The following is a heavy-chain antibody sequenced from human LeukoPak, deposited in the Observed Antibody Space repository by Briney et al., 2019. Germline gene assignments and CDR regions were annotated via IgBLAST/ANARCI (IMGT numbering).Heavy chain of an antibody. CDR2: IRNKTNSYAT. CDR3: TITGNRDDY. D-gene: IGHD1-14*01. Sequence: GGSLRLSCVASGFTFSVSAMHWVRQPSGKGLEWVGRIRNKTNSYATAYAASVKGRFTISRDDSKNTAYLQMNSLKTEDTAVYYCTITGNRDDYWGQGTLVTVSS. V-gene: IGHV3-73*01. CDR1: GFTFSVSA. J-gene: IGHJ4*02.